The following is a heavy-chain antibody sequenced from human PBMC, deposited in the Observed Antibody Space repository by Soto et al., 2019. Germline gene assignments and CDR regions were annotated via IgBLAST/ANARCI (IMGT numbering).Heavy chain of an antibody. CDR2: ISYSGST. CDR1: GGSISSGAYY. J-gene: IGHJ4*02. CDR3: ARVVGTTTLPNTIFDS. V-gene: IGHV4-31*03. Sequence: QVQLQESGPGLVKPSQTLSLTCTVSGGSISSGAYYWSWIRQHPGKGLEWIGYISYSGSTYYSPALNTRVTISVDTSKHQFSPKLSSVTAADTAVYYCARVVGTTTLPNTIFDSWGQGALVTVSS. D-gene: IGHD4-4*01.